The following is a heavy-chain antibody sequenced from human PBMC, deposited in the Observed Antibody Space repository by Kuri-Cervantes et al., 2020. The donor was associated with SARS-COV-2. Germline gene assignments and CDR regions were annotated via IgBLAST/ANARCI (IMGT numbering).Heavy chain of an antibody. CDR3: ARYYSGSYYYYYYMDV. D-gene: IGHD1-26*01. Sequence: GGSLRLSCAASGFTFSSYSMNWVRQAPGKGLKWVSYISSSSTIYYADSVKGRFTISRDNAKNSLYLQMNSLRAEDTAVYYCARYYSGSYYYYYYMDVWGKGTTVTVSS. V-gene: IGHV3-48*01. J-gene: IGHJ6*03. CDR1: GFTFSSYS. CDR2: ISSSSTI.